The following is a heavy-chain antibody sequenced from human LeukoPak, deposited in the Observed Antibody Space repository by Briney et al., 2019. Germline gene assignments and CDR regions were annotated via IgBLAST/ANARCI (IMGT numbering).Heavy chain of an antibody. J-gene: IGHJ6*03. V-gene: IGHV4-34*01. D-gene: IGHD5-18*01. CDR3: ARARGYSYGPLLYYYYYYMDV. CDR2: INHSGNT. Sequence: SETLSLTCAVYGGSFSLYYWTWIRQSPGKGLEWIGEINHSGNTNYNPSLKSRVTISVDTSKNQFSLKLSSVTAADTAVYYCARARGYSYGPLLYYYYYYMDVWGKGTTVTVSS. CDR1: GGSFSLYY.